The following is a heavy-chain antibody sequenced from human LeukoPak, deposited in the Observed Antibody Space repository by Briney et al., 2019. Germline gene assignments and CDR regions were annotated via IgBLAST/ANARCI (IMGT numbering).Heavy chain of an antibody. V-gene: IGHV4-59*01. D-gene: IGHD3-9*01. J-gene: IGHJ5*02. Sequence: SETLSLTCTVSGGSISYYYWTWIRQSPGKGLQWIGQIYYTGSTYYNPSLKRRVTISVDTSRNQFSLTLTSVTAADTAVYHCARGGTYNDILSFDPWGQGTLVTVSS. CDR1: GGSISYYY. CDR3: ARGGTYNDILSFDP. CDR2: IYYTGST.